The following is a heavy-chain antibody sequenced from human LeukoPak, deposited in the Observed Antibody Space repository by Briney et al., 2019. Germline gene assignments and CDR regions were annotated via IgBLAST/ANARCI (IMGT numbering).Heavy chain of an antibody. V-gene: IGHV1-2*02. Sequence: ASVKVSCKASGCTFTGYYIHWLRQAPGQGLEWMGWVNPNSGVTNYAQNFQGRVTMTRDTSITTAYMELSRLTSDDTAVYYCARQNPYWSFDYWGQGTLVTVSS. CDR3: ARQNPYWSFDY. CDR1: GCTFTGYY. J-gene: IGHJ4*02. D-gene: IGHD2-8*02. CDR2: VNPNSGVT.